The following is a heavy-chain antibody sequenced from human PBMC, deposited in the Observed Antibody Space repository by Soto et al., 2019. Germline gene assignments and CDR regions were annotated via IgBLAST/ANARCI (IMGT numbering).Heavy chain of an antibody. CDR2: IYNSGST. CDR1: GGSVSSYY. CDR3: ATQEVGGSYVYTFDP. J-gene: IGHJ5*02. D-gene: IGHD1-26*01. Sequence: SETLSLTCTVSGGSVSSYYWSWIRQPPGKGLEWIGSIYNSGSTYYNPSLKSRVTISVDTSKNQFSLKLSSVTAADTAVYYCATQEVGGSYVYTFDPWGQGTLVTV. V-gene: IGHV4-59*05.